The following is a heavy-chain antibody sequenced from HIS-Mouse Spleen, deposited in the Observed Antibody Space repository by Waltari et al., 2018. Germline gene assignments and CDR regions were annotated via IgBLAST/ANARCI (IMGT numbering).Heavy chain of an antibody. CDR3: AREIPYSSSWYDWYFDL. V-gene: IGHV4-39*07. CDR1: GGSIRSSRYY. D-gene: IGHD6-13*01. CDR2: IYYSGST. Sequence: QLQLQESGPGLVKPSETLSLTSTVSGGSIRSSRYYWGWIRQPPGKGLEWIGSIYYSGSTYYNPSLKSRVTISVDTSKNQFSLKLSSVTAADTAVYYCAREIPYSSSWYDWYFDLWGRGTLVTVSS. J-gene: IGHJ2*01.